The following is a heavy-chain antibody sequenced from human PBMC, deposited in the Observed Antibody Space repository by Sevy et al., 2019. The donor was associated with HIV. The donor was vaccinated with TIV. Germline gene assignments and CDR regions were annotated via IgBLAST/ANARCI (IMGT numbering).Heavy chain of an antibody. CDR3: ARAQWLLSLDY. CDR1: GFTFSSYA. J-gene: IGHJ4*02. V-gene: IGHV3-30-3*01. D-gene: IGHD3-3*01. Sequence: GSLRLSCAASGFTFSSYAMHWVRQAPGKGLEWVAVISYDGSNKYYADSVKGRFTISRDNSKNTLYLQMNSLRAEDTAVYYCARAQWLLSLDYWGQGTLVTVSS. CDR2: ISYDGSNK.